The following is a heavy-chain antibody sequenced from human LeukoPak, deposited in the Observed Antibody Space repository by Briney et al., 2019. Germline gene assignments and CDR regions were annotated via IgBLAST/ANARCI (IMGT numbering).Heavy chain of an antibody. CDR3: ARLGSGSYLEKEDFDY. J-gene: IGHJ4*02. CDR2: IYPGDSDT. CDR1: GYSFTSYW. V-gene: IGHV5-51*01. D-gene: IGHD1-26*01. Sequence: GESLKISCKGSGYSFTSYWIGWVRQMPGKGLEWMGIIYPGDSDTRYSPSFQGQVTISADKSISTAYLRWSSLKASDTAMYYCARLGSGSYLEKEDFDYWGQGTLVTVSS.